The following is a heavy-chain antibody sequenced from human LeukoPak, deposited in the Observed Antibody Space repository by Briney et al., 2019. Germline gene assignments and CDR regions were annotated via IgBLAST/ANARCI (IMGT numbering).Heavy chain of an antibody. J-gene: IGHJ4*02. CDR1: GFTFSSYA. CDR3: AKRPRGNCLDPFDY. D-gene: IGHD3-16*01. Sequence: GGSLRLSCAASGFTFSSYAMSWVRQAPGKGLEWVSGISGSGGSTYYADSVKGRFTISRDNSKNRLYLQMNSLRAEDTAVYYCAKRPRGNCLDPFDYWGQGTLVTVSS. CDR2: ISGSGGST. V-gene: IGHV3-23*01.